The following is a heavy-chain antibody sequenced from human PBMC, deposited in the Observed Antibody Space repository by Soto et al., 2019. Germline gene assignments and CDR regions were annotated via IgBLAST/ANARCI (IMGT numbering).Heavy chain of an antibody. CDR1: GFTLRSSG. V-gene: IGHV3-7*01. CDR3: ACYSGYGPGSSVNHYLDC. J-gene: IGHJ4*01. D-gene: IGHD3-10*01. CDR2: IKTDASEK. Sequence: GGSLRLSCAASGFTLRSSGMSWFRQAPGKGLEWLATIKTDASEKKYVDSVKGRFTVSRDNAKTSLYLQMDSLRAEDTAVYYCACYSGYGPGSSVNHYLDCWGRGTLVTVSS.